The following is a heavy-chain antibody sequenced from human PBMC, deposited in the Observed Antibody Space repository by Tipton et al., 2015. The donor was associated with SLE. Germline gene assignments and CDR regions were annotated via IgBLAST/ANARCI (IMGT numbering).Heavy chain of an antibody. D-gene: IGHD2-2*01. V-gene: IGHV3-7*03. Sequence: GSLRLSCTVSGGSISSYYWSWIRQPPGKGLEWVANIKQDGSEKYYVDSVKGRFTISRDNAKNSLYLQMNSLRAEDTAVYYCARAGSIDIVVVPAAKTGYYFDYWGQGTLVTVSS. CDR1: GGSISSYY. CDR2: IKQDGSEK. J-gene: IGHJ4*02. CDR3: ARAGSIDIVVVPAAKTGYYFDY.